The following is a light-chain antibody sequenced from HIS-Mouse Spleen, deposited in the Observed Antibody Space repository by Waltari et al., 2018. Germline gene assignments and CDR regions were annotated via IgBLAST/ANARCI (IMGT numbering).Light chain of an antibody. V-gene: IGLV3-19*01. CDR2: GKN. J-gene: IGLJ2*01. CDR1: SLRSYY. Sequence: SSELTQDPAVSVALGQTVRITCQGDSLRSYYASWYQQKPGQAPVLVIYGKNNRPSGIPDRFSGSSSGNTASWTITGAQAEDEADYDCNSRDSSGNHVVFGGGTKLTVL. CDR3: NSRDSSGNHVV.